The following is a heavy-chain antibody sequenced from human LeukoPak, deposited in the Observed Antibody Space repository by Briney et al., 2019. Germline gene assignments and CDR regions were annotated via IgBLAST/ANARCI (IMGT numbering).Heavy chain of an antibody. CDR3: AKRAYSFWSGYFF. CDR1: GFTFSSYA. V-gene: IGHV3-23*01. J-gene: IGHJ4*02. Sequence: AGGSLRLSCAASGFTFSSYAMTWVRQAPGKGLEWVSSINDSGGSTYYADSVKGRFTISRDNSENTLYLQMNSLRAEDTAVYYCAKRAYSFWSGYFFWGQGTLVTVSS. CDR2: INDSGGST. D-gene: IGHD3-3*01.